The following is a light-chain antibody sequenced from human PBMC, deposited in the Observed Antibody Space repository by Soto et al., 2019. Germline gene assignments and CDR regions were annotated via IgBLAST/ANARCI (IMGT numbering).Light chain of an antibody. CDR1: SSDVGGHNY. CDR3: SSYSSSGTLFV. V-gene: IGLV2-14*01. CDR2: EVT. Sequence: QSVLTQPASVSGSPGQSITVSCTGTSSDVGGHNYVSWFQQHPGQAPKLLIYEVTTRPSGVSTRFSGSKSDNTASLTISGLQAEDEADYHCSSYSSSGTLFVFGTGTKATVL. J-gene: IGLJ1*01.